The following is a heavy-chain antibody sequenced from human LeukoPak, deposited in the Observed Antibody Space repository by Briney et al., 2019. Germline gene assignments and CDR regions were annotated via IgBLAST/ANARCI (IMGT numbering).Heavy chain of an antibody. V-gene: IGHV1-46*01. D-gene: IGHD3-22*01. Sequence: ASVKVSCKASGYTFTSYYMHWVRQAPGQGLEWMGIINPSGGSTSYAQKFQGRVTMTRDTSTSTVYMELSSLRSEDTDVYYCARVKPNYYDSSAYGTFDIWGQATMVSVSS. J-gene: IGHJ3*02. CDR1: GYTFTSYY. CDR2: INPSGGST. CDR3: ARVKPNYYDSSAYGTFDI.